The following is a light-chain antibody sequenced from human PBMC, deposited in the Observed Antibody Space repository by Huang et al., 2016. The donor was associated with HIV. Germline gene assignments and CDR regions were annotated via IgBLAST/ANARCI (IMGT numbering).Light chain of an antibody. CDR2: WAT. J-gene: IGKJ2*01. CDR3: QQYFRTPPIT. Sequence: DIVMTQSPDSLAVSLGERASINCKSSQSVLDNSNDEKYLAWYQQKPGESPKLLIYWATTRESGVPDRFIGNGSGTDFTLTITSLQVEDVAVYYCQQYFRTPPITFGQGTKVEIK. CDR1: QSVLDNSNDEKY. V-gene: IGKV4-1*01.